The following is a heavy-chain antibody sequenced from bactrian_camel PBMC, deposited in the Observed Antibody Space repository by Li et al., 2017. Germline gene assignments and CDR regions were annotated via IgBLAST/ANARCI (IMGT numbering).Heavy chain of an antibody. J-gene: IGHJ4*01. V-gene: IGHV3S31*01. Sequence: DVQLVESGGGSVQAGGSLRLSCAVSGFTFSNYAMTWARQAPGKGLEWVSSISMYGSSTFYADSVKGRFTISRSNALSTLYLQMNILKTEDTAVYYCVKGDKPPPGWGPSSRGTQVTVS. CDR1: GFTFSNYA. CDR2: ISMYGSST. D-gene: IGHD5*01.